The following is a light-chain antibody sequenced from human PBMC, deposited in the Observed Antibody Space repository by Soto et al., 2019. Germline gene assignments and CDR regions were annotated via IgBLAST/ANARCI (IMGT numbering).Light chain of an antibody. CDR3: QQADISQLT. CDR1: QPLGAW. CDR2: ATS. Sequence: DIQMTQFPSSVSASFGDRVTITCRASQPLGAWLAWYQQKPGKAPKLLIYATSTLETGVPSRFSGSGSVTQFTLTISSLQPEDFATYYCQQADISQLTFGGGTRVEIK. V-gene: IGKV1-12*01. J-gene: IGKJ4*01.